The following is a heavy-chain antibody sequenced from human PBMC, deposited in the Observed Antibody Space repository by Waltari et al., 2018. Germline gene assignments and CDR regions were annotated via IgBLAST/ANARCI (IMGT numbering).Heavy chain of an antibody. CDR3: ASTTCGGDCYGVIDYYYYYMDV. Sequence: QVQLQESGSGLVKPSETLSLTCAVSGYSISSGYYWGWIRQPPGKGLEWMGSIYNSGSTYYNPSLKSRVTISVDTSKNQFSLKLSSVTAADTAVYYCASTTCGGDCYGVIDYYYYYMDVWGKGTTVTVSS. CDR1: GYSISSGYY. V-gene: IGHV4-38-2*01. CDR2: IYNSGST. D-gene: IGHD2-21*01. J-gene: IGHJ6*03.